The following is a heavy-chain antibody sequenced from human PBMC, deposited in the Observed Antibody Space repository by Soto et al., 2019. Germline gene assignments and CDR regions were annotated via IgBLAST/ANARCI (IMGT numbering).Heavy chain of an antibody. J-gene: IGHJ4*02. CDR2: ISGTGGTT. CDR3: AKFFVETGGSSGWPWSFHF. D-gene: IGHD6-25*01. CDR1: GFTFSSYA. V-gene: IGHV3-23*01. Sequence: EVQLLESGGGLVQPGGSLRLSCAACGFTFSSYAMSWVRQAPGKGLEWVSAISGTGGTTYYADSVKGRFTISRDNSRNTLHLQMNSLRAEDTAIYYCAKFFVETGGSSGWPWSFHFWGQGTLVTVSS.